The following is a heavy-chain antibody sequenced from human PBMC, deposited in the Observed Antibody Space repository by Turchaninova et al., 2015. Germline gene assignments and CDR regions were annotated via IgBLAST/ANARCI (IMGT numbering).Heavy chain of an antibody. J-gene: IGHJ3*02. V-gene: IGHV4-34*01. Sequence: QVQLQQWAAGLFTPPETLTLDCRVYGGAFGGYYWTWIRQPPGKGLEWIGEINHRGSTSYNPSLKSRVTLSVDTSKNQFSLKLSSVTAADTAVYYCARGHKRAAATLGTAFDIWGQGTMVTVSS. CDR3: ARGHKRAAATLGTAFDI. CDR2: INHRGST. CDR1: GGAFGGYY. D-gene: IGHD6-13*01.